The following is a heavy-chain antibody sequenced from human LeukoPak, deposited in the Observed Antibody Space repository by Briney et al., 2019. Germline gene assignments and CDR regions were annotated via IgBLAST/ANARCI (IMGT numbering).Heavy chain of an antibody. J-gene: IGHJ6*02. D-gene: IGHD5-18*01. CDR1: GFTVSSNY. CDR3: ARDGGFGYSYGYYCYGMDV. Sequence: GGSLRLSCAASGFTVSSNYMSWVRQAPGKGLEWVSVIYSGGSTYYADSVKGRFTISRDNSKNTLYLQMNSLRAEDTAVYYCARDGGFGYSYGYYCYGMDVWGQGTTVTVSS. CDR2: IYSGGST. V-gene: IGHV3-66*01.